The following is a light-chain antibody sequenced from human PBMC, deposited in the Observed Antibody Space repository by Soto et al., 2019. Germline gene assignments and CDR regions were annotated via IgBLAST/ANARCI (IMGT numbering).Light chain of an antibody. J-gene: IGLJ1*01. V-gene: IGLV1-44*01. CDR3: AAWDDRLNGYV. CDR1: SSNIESNT. Sequence: QSVLTQAPSASGTPGQRITISCSGSSSNIESNTVTWYQHLPGTAPKLVIYSNDQRPSGVSARFSASTSGTTASLAISGLQSEDEADYYCAAWDDRLNGYVFRGGTKLTVL. CDR2: SND.